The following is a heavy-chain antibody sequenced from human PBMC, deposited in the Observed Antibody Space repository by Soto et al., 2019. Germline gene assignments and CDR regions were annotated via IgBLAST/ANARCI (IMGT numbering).Heavy chain of an antibody. J-gene: IGHJ3*02. CDR3: ARGVTYYYDSSGYSDEAFDI. V-gene: IGHV1-18*01. CDR1: GYTFSSYG. Sequence: QVQLVQSGAEVKKPGASVKVSCKASGYTFSSYGITWVRQAPGQGLEGMGWISGYTGNTNYAQKVQGRVTMITETSTSTAYMELRSLRSDDTAVYYCARGVTYYYDSSGYSDEAFDIWGQGTMVTVSS. D-gene: IGHD3-22*01. CDR2: ISGYTGNT.